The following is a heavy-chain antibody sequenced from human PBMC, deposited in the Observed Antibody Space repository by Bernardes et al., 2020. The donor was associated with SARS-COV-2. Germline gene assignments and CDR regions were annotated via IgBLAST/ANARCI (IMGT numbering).Heavy chain of an antibody. CDR1: GFTFSSYA. V-gene: IGHV3-23*01. D-gene: IGHD3-10*01. CDR3: AKDWFGESERGYYYYGMDV. J-gene: IGHJ6*02. Sequence: GGSLRLSCAASGFTFSSYAMSWVRQAPGKGLEWVSAISGSGGSTYYADSVKGRFTISRDNSKNTLYLQMNSLRAEDTAVYYCAKDWFGESERGYYYYGMDVWGQGTTVTVSS. CDR2: ISGSGGST.